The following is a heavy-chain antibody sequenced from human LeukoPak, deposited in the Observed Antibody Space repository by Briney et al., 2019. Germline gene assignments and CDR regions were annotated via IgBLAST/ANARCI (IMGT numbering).Heavy chain of an antibody. V-gene: IGHV4-34*01. CDR2: INHSGST. D-gene: IGHD3-10*01. CDR3: ARGRWRVRGVPENWFDP. Sequence: SETLSLTCAVYGGSFSGYYWSWIRQPPGKGLEWIGEINHSGSTNYNPSLKSRVTISVDTSKNQFSLKLSSVTAADTAVYYCARGRWRVRGVPENWFDPWGQGTLVTVSS. CDR1: GGSFSGYY. J-gene: IGHJ5*02.